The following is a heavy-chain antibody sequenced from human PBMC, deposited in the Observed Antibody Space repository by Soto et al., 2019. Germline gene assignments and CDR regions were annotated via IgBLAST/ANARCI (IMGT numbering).Heavy chain of an antibody. J-gene: IGHJ5*02. V-gene: IGHV5-51*01. CDR3: ARHKTTRGYRWFDP. Sequence: GESLKISCKGSGYSFTSYWICWVRQMPVKGLEWMGIIYPGDSDTRYSPSFQGQVTISADKSISTAYLQWSSLKASDTAMYYCARHKTTRGYRWFDPWGQGTLVTVSS. CDR1: GYSFTSYW. D-gene: IGHD3-16*02. CDR2: IYPGDSDT.